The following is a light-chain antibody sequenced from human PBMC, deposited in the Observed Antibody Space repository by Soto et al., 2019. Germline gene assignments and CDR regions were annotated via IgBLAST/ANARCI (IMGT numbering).Light chain of an antibody. CDR3: QQYNDGLT. J-gene: IGKJ4*01. CDR1: QSVSSN. V-gene: IGKV3-15*01. Sequence: EIVMTQSPATLSVSPGERATLSCRASQSVSSNFAWYHQKPGQAPRLIIYDASTMATGIPARLSGSGSGTEFTLTISSLQSEDFAVYYCQQYNDGLTFGGGTKVEIK. CDR2: DAS.